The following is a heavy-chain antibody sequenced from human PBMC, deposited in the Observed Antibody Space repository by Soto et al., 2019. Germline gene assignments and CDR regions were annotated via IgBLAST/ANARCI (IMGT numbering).Heavy chain of an antibody. CDR2: INHSGST. Sequence: SETLSLTCTVSGGSISSYYWSWIRQHAGKGLEWIGEINHSGSTNYNPSLKSRVTISVDTSKNQFSLKLSSVTAADTAVYYCARDSIAARRYYYYGMDVWGQGTTVTVSS. J-gene: IGHJ6*02. CDR1: GGSISSYY. CDR3: ARDSIAARRYYYYGMDV. V-gene: IGHV4-34*01. D-gene: IGHD6-6*01.